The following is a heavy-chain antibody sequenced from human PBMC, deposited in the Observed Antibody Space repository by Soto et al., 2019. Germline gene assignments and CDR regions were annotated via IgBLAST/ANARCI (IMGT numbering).Heavy chain of an antibody. CDR1: GFTVSSNY. V-gene: IGHV3-53*01. CDR2: IYSGGST. Sequence: GGSLRLSCAASGFTVSSNYMSWVRQAPGKGLEWVSVIYSGGSTYYADSVKGRFTISRDNSKNTLYLQMNSLRAEDTAVYYCTKGGTIAVATTVYFDYWGQGTLVTVSS. CDR3: TKGGTIAVATTVYFDY. D-gene: IGHD6-19*01. J-gene: IGHJ4*02.